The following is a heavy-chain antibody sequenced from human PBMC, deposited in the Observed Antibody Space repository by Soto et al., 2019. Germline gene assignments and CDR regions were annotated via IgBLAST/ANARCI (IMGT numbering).Heavy chain of an antibody. V-gene: IGHV1-69*01. D-gene: IGHD3-3*01. CDR2: IIPIFGTA. CDR1: GGTFSSYA. Sequence: QVQLVQSGAEVKKPGSSVKVSCKASGGTFSSYAISWVRQAPGQGLEWMGGIIPIFGTANYAQKFQGRVTITADESTSTADMELSSLSSDDTAVYYCARVLRVVTAYYYYGMDVWGQGTTVTVSS. CDR3: ARVLRVVTAYYYYGMDV. J-gene: IGHJ6*02.